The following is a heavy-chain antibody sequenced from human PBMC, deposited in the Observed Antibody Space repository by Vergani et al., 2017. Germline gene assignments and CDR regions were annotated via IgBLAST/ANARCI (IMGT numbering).Heavy chain of an antibody. V-gene: IGHV3-23*01. CDR1: GFTFSSYA. D-gene: IGHD6-19*01. CDR3: TRLRQWLVWYFEY. CDR2: ISGSGGST. J-gene: IGHJ4*02. Sequence: EVQLLESGGGLVQPGGSLRLSCAASGFTFSSYAMSWVRQAPGKGLEWVSAISGSGGSTYYADSVKGRFTISRDNSKNTLSLQMNSLRAEDTAVYYCTRLRQWLVWYFEYWGQGTLVTVAS.